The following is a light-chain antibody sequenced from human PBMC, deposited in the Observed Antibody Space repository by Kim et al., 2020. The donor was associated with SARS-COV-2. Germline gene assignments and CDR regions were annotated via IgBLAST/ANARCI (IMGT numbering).Light chain of an antibody. V-gene: IGLV3-1*01. CDR2: QDR. CDR3: QAWDSTTAV. CDR1: KLGDKY. Sequence: SYELTQPPSVSVSPGQTASITCSGDKLGDKYASWYQQKTGQSPILVIYQDRKRPSGIPERFSGSNSGNTATLTISGTQAMDEADYYCQAWDSTTAVFGGG. J-gene: IGLJ2*01.